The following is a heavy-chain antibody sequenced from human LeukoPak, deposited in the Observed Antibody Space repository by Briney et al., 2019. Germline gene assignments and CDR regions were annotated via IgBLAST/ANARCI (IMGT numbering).Heavy chain of an antibody. D-gene: IGHD5-18*01. V-gene: IGHV4-39*07. CDR2: IDSSGNT. CDR3: ARDFRGVGKIQLWFRHYYYYGMDV. Sequence: SETLSLTCAVSGDSSSSSIYYWGWVRQPPGKGLEWIGTIDSSGNTYYNPSLKSRATISTDTSRSQFSLNLSSVTAADTAVYYCARDFRGVGKIQLWFRHYYYYGMDVWGQGTTVTVSS. CDR1: GDSSSSSIYY. J-gene: IGHJ6*02.